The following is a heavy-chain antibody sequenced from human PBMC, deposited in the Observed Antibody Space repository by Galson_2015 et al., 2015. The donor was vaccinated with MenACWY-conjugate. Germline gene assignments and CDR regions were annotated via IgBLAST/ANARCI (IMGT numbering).Heavy chain of an antibody. V-gene: IGHV4-34*01. D-gene: IGHD4-23*01. J-gene: IGHJ3*02. CDR1: GGSFVGYY. CDR2: INHSRSI. Sequence: SETLSLTCGVSGGSFVGYYWSWIRQPPGKGLEWLGEINHSRSINYNLSLKSRVTISVDASKRQFSLKLSSVTAADTAVYYCARVDFGGKFHDAFDIWGQGTLVTVSS. CDR3: ARVDFGGKFHDAFDI.